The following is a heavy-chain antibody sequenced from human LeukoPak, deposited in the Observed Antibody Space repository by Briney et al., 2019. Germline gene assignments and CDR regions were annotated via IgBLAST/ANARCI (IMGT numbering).Heavy chain of an antibody. Sequence: SGGSLRLSCAASGFTFSSYAMSWVCQAPGKGLEWVSAISGSGGSTYYADSVKGRFTISRDNSKNTLYLQMNSLRAEDTAVYYCAKEGNTMIVVVINYFDYWGQGTLVTVSS. D-gene: IGHD3-22*01. CDR1: GFTFSSYA. CDR2: ISGSGGST. J-gene: IGHJ4*02. V-gene: IGHV3-23*01. CDR3: AKEGNTMIVVVINYFDY.